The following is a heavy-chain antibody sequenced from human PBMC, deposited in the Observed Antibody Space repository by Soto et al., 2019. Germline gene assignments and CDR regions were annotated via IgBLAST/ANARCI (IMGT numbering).Heavy chain of an antibody. CDR1: GYTFTNYY. J-gene: IGHJ4*02. V-gene: IGHV1-46*01. Sequence: ASVKVSCKASGYTFTNYYVQWVRQAPGQGLEWLGVIHPDGGHTTYSQKFQDRVTMTRDTFTSTVYMELSSLRSEDTAVYYCARGDNDYWGQGTLVTVSS. CDR2: IHPDGGHT. CDR3: ARGDNDY.